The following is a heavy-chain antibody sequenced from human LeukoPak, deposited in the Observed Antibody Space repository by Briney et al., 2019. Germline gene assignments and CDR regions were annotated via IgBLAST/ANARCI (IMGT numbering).Heavy chain of an antibody. D-gene: IGHD2-21*01. Sequence: GGSLRLSCAASGFTFSSYGMHWVRQAPGKGLEWVAVIWYDGSNKYYADSVKGRFTISRDNSKNTLYLQMNSLRAEDTAVYYCARDLSWWSKYYFDYWGQGTLVTVSS. CDR3: ARDLSWWSKYYFDY. V-gene: IGHV3-33*01. CDR2: IWYDGSNK. CDR1: GFTFSSYG. J-gene: IGHJ4*02.